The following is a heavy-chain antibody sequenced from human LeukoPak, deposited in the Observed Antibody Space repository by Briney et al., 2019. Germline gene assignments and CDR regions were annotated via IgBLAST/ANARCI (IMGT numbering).Heavy chain of an antibody. CDR3: ARDRNGIDP. J-gene: IGHJ5*02. CDR1: GFTFSSYG. CDR2: IWYDGSNK. V-gene: IGHV3-33*01. Sequence: GGSLRLSCAASGFTFSSYGMHWVRQAPGKGLGWVAVIWYDGSNKYHADSVKGRFTISRDNSKNTLYLQMNSLRAEDTAVYYCARDRNGIDPWGQGTLVTVSS.